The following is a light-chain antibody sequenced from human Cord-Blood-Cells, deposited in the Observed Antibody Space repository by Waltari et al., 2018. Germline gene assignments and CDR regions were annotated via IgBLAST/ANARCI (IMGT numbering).Light chain of an antibody. CDR2: GAS. V-gene: IGKV3-15*01. CDR3: QQYNNWRPWT. Sequence: EIVMTQSPATMSVSPGERATLSCRASQSVSSNLAWYQQKPGQAPRLLIYGASTRGTGIPARFSGRGSGTEFTLTISSLQSEDFAVYYCQQYNNWRPWTFGQGTKVE. J-gene: IGKJ1*01. CDR1: QSVSSN.